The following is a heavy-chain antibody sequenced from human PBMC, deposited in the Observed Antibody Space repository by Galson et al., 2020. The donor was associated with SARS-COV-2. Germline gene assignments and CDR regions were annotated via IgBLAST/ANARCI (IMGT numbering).Heavy chain of an antibody. V-gene: IGHV4-61*01. Sequence: SATPPPTCSVSASSSNNHLYHWTWVRQPPAQGLVWLGYLPYTGTTSYSPSLSSPISISLGTSKNQFYLMVTSVTAVDTAVYYCARDYSSGSYDSPDFGLDVWGQGTTVTVSS. CDR3: ARDYSSGSYDSPDFGLDV. CDR1: ASSSNNHLYH. CDR2: LPYTGTT. D-gene: IGHD3-10*01. J-gene: IGHJ6*02.